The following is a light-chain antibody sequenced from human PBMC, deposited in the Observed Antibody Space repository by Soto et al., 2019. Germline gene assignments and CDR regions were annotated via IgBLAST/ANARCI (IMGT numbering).Light chain of an antibody. CDR1: QSISSW. CDR3: QQSYSTPRT. V-gene: IGKV1-39*01. CDR2: AAS. Sequence: DIQMTQSPFTLSASVGDRVTISCRASQSISSWLAWYQQKPGKAPKLLIYAASTLQSGVPSRFSGSGSGTAFTLTISSLQPEDFATYYCQQSYSTPRTFGQGTKVDI. J-gene: IGKJ1*01.